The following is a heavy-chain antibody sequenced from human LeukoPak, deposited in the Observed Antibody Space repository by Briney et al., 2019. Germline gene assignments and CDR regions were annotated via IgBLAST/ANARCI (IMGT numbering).Heavy chain of an antibody. CDR2: IYYSGST. Sequence: SETLSLTCTVSGGSISSGDYYWSWLRQPPGKGLEWIGYIYYSGSTYYNPSLKSRVTISVDTSKNQFSLKLSSVTAADTAVYYCARTGTIFGVVTTFDYWGQGTLVTVSS. CDR3: ARTGTIFGVVTTFDY. CDR1: GGSISSGDYY. V-gene: IGHV4-30-4*01. D-gene: IGHD3-3*01. J-gene: IGHJ4*02.